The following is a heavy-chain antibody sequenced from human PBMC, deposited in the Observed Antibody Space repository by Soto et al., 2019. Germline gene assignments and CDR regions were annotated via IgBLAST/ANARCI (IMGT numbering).Heavy chain of an antibody. D-gene: IGHD6-19*01. CDR1: GFTLSTYD. V-gene: IGHV3-33*01. CDR2: VWYDGSNK. CDR3: ARPLEQWQLGFGMDV. Sequence: RLSCAASGFTLSTYDMHWVRQAPGKGLEWVAVVWYDGSNKYYADSVKGRFTVSRDNSKNTLYLQMNSLRAEDTAVYYCARPLEQWQLGFGMDVWGQGSPVTVSS. J-gene: IGHJ6*01.